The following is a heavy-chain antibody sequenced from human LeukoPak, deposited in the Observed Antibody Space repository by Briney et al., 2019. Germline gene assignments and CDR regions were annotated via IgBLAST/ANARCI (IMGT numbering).Heavy chain of an antibody. CDR2: ISRSASTI. CDR1: GFTFSSYE. J-gene: IGHJ4*02. V-gene: IGHV3-48*03. D-gene: IGHD1-14*01. Sequence: PGGSLRLSCAASGFTFSSYEMNWVRQAPGKGLEWVSYISRSASTIYYADSVNGRFTISRDNAQNSLYLQMNSLRAEDTAVYYCARGRQPLYYFDYWGQGTLVTVSS. CDR3: ARGRQPLYYFDY.